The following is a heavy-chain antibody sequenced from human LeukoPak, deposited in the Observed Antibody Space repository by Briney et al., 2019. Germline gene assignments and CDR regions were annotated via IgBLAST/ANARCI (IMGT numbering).Heavy chain of an antibody. V-gene: IGHV3-7*01. CDR3: ARSNGVAAAGPFDY. Sequence: GGSLTLSCAASGFTFSSYWMSWVRQAPGKGLEWVANIKKDGSEKFYLDSVKGRFTISRDNAKNSLYLQMNSLRAEDTAVYYCARSNGVAAAGPFDYWGQGTLVTVSS. J-gene: IGHJ4*02. CDR1: GFTFSSYW. CDR2: IKKDGSEK. D-gene: IGHD6-13*01.